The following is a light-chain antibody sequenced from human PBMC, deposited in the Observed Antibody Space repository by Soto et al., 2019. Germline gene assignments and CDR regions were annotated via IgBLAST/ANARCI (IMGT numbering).Light chain of an antibody. J-gene: IGKJ3*01. Sequence: EIVLTQSPGTLSSSPGERATLSCRASQSISSNYLAWYQQRPGQAPRLLLFGASYRATGIPDRFSGSGSGTDFTLNISRLEPEDFAVYYCQQYSSSPPEFTFGPGTRVDSK. V-gene: IGKV3-20*01. CDR2: GAS. CDR1: QSISSNY. CDR3: QQYSSSPPEFT.